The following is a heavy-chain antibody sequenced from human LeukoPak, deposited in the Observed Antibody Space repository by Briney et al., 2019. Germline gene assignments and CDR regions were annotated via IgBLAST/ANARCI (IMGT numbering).Heavy chain of an antibody. J-gene: IGHJ4*02. CDR1: GFTFSSYA. CDR2: MSYDGSHE. Sequence: GRSLRLSCAASGFTFSSYAMHWVRQATGKGLEWVAVMSYDGSHEYYADSVKGRFTISRDNSKNTLYLQMSSLRAEDTAVYYCARDPSIWYFDYWGQGTLVTVSS. V-gene: IGHV3-30-3*01. CDR3: ARDPSIWYFDY. D-gene: IGHD6-13*01.